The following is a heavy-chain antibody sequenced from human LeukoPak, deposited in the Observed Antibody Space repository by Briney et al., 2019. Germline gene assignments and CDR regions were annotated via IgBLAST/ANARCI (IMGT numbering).Heavy chain of an antibody. J-gene: IGHJ3*02. D-gene: IGHD3-3*02. V-gene: IGHV3-30*14. CDR1: GFTFSSYA. CDR3: ARGLISLYAFDI. Sequence: PGGSLRLSCAASGFTFSSYAMHWVRQAPGKGLEWVAVISYDGSNKYYADSVKGRFTISRDNSKNALYLQLNSLRAEDTAVYYCARGLISLYAFDIWGQGTMVTVSS. CDR2: ISYDGSNK.